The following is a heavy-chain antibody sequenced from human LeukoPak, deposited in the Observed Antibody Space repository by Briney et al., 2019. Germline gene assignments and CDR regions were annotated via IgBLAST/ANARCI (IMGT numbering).Heavy chain of an antibody. Sequence: SETLSLTCTVSGGSISSYYWGWIRQPPGKGLEWIGSIYYSGSTYYNPSLKSRVTISVDTSKNQFSLKLSSVTAADTAVYYCARPAQLWFTDYWGQGTLVTVSS. D-gene: IGHD5-18*01. CDR3: ARPAQLWFTDY. CDR2: IYYSGST. CDR1: GGSISSYY. V-gene: IGHV4-39*01. J-gene: IGHJ4*02.